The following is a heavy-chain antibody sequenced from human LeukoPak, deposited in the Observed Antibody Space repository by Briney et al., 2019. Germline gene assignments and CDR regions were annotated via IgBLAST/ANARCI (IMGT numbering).Heavy chain of an antibody. D-gene: IGHD3-9*01. CDR3: ARGIDWLRKGWFDP. CDR1: GDSISNNRW. J-gene: IGHJ5*02. Sequence: PSETLSLTCAVSGDSISNNRWWSWVRQTPGKGLEWIGEIYHSGSTNYNPSLKSRVTILVDKSKNQFSLRLNSVTAADTAIYYCARGIDWLRKGWFDPWGQGTRVSVSS. CDR2: IYHSGST. V-gene: IGHV4-4*02.